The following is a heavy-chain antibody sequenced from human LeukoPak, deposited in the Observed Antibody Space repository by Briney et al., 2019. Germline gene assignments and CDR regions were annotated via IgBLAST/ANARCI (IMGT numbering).Heavy chain of an antibody. CDR1: GYTFTGYY. CDR2: INPNSGGT. V-gene: IGHV1-2*02. Sequence: ASVKVSCKASGYTFTGYYMHWVRQGPGQGLEWMGWINPNSGGTNYAQKFQGRVTMTRDTSISTAYMELSRLRSDDTAVYYCARSRYCSSTSCYPLDFDYWGQGTLVTVSS. J-gene: IGHJ4*02. CDR3: ARSRYCSSTSCYPLDFDY. D-gene: IGHD2-2*01.